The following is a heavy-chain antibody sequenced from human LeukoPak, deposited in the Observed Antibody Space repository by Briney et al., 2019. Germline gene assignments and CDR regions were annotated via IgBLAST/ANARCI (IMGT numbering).Heavy chain of an antibody. CDR1: GGSISSSYW. CDR2: IYHSGST. V-gene: IGHV4-4*02. D-gene: IGHD3-22*01. CDR3: ARGDSSGYYNDY. J-gene: IGHJ4*02. Sequence: PSGTLSLTCAVSGGSISSSYWWSWIRQPPGKGLEWIGEIYHSGSTNYNLSLKSRVTISVDKSKNQFSLKLNSVTAADTAVYYCARGDSSGYYNDYWGQGTLVTVSS.